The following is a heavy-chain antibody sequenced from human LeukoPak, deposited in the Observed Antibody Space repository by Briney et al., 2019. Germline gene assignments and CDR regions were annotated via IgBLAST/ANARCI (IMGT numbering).Heavy chain of an antibody. V-gene: IGHV3-30*02. CDR2: IRHDGSNK. D-gene: IGHD3-10*01. CDR1: GFSFNGYG. Sequence: PGGSLRLSCAASGFSFNGYGIHWVRQAPGKGLEWVALIRHDGSNKYYADSVRGRFTISRDNSKNTLYLQMNSLRAEDTAVYYCYYYGSGSDDWGERTLVTVSS. J-gene: IGHJ4*02. CDR3: YYYGSGSDD.